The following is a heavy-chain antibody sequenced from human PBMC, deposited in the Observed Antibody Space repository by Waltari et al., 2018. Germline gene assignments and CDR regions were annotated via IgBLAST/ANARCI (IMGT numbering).Heavy chain of an antibody. V-gene: IGHV4-38-2*02. CDR1: GYSISSGYY. CDR2: IYHSGST. D-gene: IGHD6-13*01. CDR3: AIDGYSSSWYYFDY. J-gene: IGHJ4*02. Sequence: QVQLQESGPGLVKPSETLSLTCTVSGYSISSGYYWGWIRQPPGKGLEWIGSIYHSGSTYYNPSLKSRVTISVDTSKNQFSLKLSSGTAADTAVYYCAIDGYSSSWYYFDYWGQGTLVTVSS.